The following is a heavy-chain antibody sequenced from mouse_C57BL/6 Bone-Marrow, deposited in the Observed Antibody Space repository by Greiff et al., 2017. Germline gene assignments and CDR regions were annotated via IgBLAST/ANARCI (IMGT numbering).Heavy chain of an antibody. D-gene: IGHD1-1*01. CDR2: IRSKSNNYAT. CDR1: GFSFNTYA. V-gene: IGHV10-1*01. J-gene: IGHJ1*03. CDR3: VRQGYGSSHGGYFDV. Sequence: GGGLVQPKGSLKLSCAASGFSFNTYAMNWVRQAPGKGLEWVARIRSKSNNYATYYADSVKDRLTISRDDSESMLYLQMNNLKTEDTAMYYCVRQGYGSSHGGYFDVWGTGTTVTDSS.